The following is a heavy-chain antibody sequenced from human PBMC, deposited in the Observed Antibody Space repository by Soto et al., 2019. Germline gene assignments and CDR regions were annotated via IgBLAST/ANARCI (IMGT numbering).Heavy chain of an antibody. CDR3: VKSSRRDITASRGMDV. D-gene: IGHD2-15*01. V-gene: IGHV3-64D*06. J-gene: IGHJ6*02. CDR2: TTNNGGAT. Sequence: GGSLRLSCSASGFTFSSFAMHWVRQAPGKGLEYISATTNNGGATYYADSVKDRFIISRDNSNNMLYLQVNSLRTEDTAVYYFVKSSRRDITASRGMDVWGQGTTVTVSS. CDR1: GFTFSSFA.